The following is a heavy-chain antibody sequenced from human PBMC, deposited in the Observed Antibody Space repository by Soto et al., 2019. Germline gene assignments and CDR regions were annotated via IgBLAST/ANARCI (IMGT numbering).Heavy chain of an antibody. J-gene: IGHJ4*02. CDR2: IYHSGST. V-gene: IGHV4-30-2*01. CDR3: ARHADDWIDY. D-gene: IGHD3-9*01. CDR1: GGSISSGGYS. Sequence: SETLSLTCAVSGGSISSGGYSWSWIRQPPGKGLEWIGYIYHSGSTYYNPSLKSRVTISVDTSKNQFSLKLSSVTAADTAVYYCARHADDWIDYWGQGTLVTVSS.